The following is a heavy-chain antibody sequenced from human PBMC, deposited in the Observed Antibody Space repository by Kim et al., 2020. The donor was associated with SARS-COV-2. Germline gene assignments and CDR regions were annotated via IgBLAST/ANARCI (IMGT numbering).Heavy chain of an antibody. CDR3: ARDDSRSSSWSDAFDI. CDR1: GYTFTSYG. V-gene: IGHV1-18*04. Sequence: ASVKVSCKASGYTFTSYGISWVRQAPGQGLEWMGWISAYNGNTNYAQKLQGRVTMTTDTSTSTAYMELRSLRSDDTAVYYCARDDSRSSSWSDAFDIWGQGTMVTVSS. D-gene: IGHD6-13*01. CDR2: ISAYNGNT. J-gene: IGHJ3*02.